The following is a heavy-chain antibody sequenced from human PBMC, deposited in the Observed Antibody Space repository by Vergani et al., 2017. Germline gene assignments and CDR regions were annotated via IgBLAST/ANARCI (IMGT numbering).Heavy chain of an antibody. V-gene: IGHV3-66*02. CDR2: INSGGST. CDR3: ARFGSSSWYGDY. CDR1: GFTVSSNY. Sequence: EVQLVESGGGLVQPGGSLRLSCAVSGFTVSSNYMSWVRQAPGKGLEWVSVINSGGSTYYADSVKGRFTISRDNSKNTLYLQMNSLRGEDTAGYYCARFGSSSWYGDYWGQGTLVTVSS. D-gene: IGHD6-13*01. J-gene: IGHJ4*02.